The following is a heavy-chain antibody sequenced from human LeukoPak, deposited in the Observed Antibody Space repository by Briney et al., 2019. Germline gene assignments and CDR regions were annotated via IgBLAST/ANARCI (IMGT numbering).Heavy chain of an antibody. J-gene: IGHJ4*02. CDR2: ISGSGGST. Sequence: GGSLRLSCAASGFTFSSYAMSWVRQAPGKGLEWVSAISGSGGSTYYADSVKGRFTISRDNSKNTLYPQMNSLRAEDTAVYYCTRSRPGTEAGQPNFDYWGQGTLVTVSS. V-gene: IGHV3-23*01. D-gene: IGHD6-13*01. CDR1: GFTFSSYA. CDR3: TRSRPGTEAGQPNFDY.